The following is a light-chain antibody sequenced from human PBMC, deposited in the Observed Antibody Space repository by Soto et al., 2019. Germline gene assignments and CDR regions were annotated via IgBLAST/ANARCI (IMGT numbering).Light chain of an antibody. CDR2: DAS. CDR1: QTVRNNY. Sequence: EIVLTQSPATLSFSPGERATLSCRASQTVRNNYLAWYQQKPGQAPRLLIYDASSRATGIPDRFSGGGSGTDFTLTISRLDPEDFAVYYCQQFSSYPLTFGGGTKVDI. CDR3: QQFSSYPLT. J-gene: IGKJ4*01. V-gene: IGKV3-20*01.